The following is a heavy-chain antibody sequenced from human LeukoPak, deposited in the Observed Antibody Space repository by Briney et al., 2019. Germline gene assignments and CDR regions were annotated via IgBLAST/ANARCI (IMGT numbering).Heavy chain of an antibody. V-gene: IGHV3-13*01. CDR3: ARVRKYSGYYSWYFDL. Sequence: PGGSLRLSCAASGFTFSSYDMHWVRQATGKGLEWVPAIGTAGDTYYPGSVKGRFTISRENAKNSLYLQMNSLRAGDTAVYYCARVRKYSGYYSWYFDLWGRGTLVTVSS. D-gene: IGHD5-12*01. J-gene: IGHJ2*01. CDR2: IGTAGDT. CDR1: GFTFSSYD.